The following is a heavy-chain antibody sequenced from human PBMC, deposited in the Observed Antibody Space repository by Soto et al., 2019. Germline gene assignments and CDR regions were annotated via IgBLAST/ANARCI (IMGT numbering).Heavy chain of an antibody. D-gene: IGHD3-3*01. CDR3: AHRVLRTVFGLVTTTAIYFDF. V-gene: IGHV2-5*02. CDR1: GFSLTTSGVG. CDR2: IYWDDDK. J-gene: IGHJ4*02. Sequence: QITLNESGPTQVNPRQTLTLTCTFSGFSLTTSGVGVGWIRQSPGKAPEWLALIYWDDDKRYSPSLKSRLTITKDTSKNQVVLTMADLDIADTAIYYCAHRVLRTVFGLVTTTAIYFDFWGQGTPVAVSS.